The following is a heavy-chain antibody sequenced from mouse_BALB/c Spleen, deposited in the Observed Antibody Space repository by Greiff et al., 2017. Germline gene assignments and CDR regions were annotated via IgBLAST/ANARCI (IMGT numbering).Heavy chain of an antibody. Sequence: EVQRVESGGGLVQPGGSMKLSCVASGFTFSSYWMSWVRQSPEKGLEWVAEIRLKSDNYATHYAESVKGKFTISRDDSKSRLYLQMNSLRAEDTGIYYCTRELYAMDYWGQGTSGTVSS. CDR2: IRLKSDNYAT. J-gene: IGHJ4*01. V-gene: IGHV6-6*02. CDR3: TRELYAMDY. CDR1: GFTFSSYW.